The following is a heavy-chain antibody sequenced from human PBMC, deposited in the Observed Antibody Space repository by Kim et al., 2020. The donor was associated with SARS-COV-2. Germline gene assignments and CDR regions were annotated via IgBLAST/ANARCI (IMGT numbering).Heavy chain of an antibody. V-gene: IGHV1-69*04. Sequence: NYPHQVHARVTLTTDTSTNTACMELTSLTSEDTAVFFCARESSDDGAHFDLWGQGTLVTVSS. CDR3: ARESSDDGAHFDL. D-gene: IGHD6-19*01. J-gene: IGHJ4*01.